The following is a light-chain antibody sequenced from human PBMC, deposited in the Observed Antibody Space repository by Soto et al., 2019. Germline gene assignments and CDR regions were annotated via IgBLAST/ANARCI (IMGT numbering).Light chain of an antibody. Sequence: AIQMTQSPSSLSASVGDRVTITCRASQGIRNDLGWYQQKPGKAPKLLFYAAASLQSGFPSRFSGSGSCTDFTLTIISLQPEDFATYDCLQDYNYPRTFGKGTKVEIK. CDR3: LQDYNYPRT. J-gene: IGKJ1*01. CDR1: QGIRND. V-gene: IGKV1-6*01. CDR2: AAA.